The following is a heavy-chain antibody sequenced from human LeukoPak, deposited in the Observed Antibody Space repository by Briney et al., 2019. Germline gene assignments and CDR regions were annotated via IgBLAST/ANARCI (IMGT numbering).Heavy chain of an antibody. CDR1: GFTFSSYA. Sequence: GGSLRLSCAASGFTFSSYAMSWVRQAPGKGLEWVSAISGSGGSTYYADSVKGRFTISRDNSKNTLYLQMNSLRAEDTAVYYCAKDRGDYFDTSSQSFDSWGQGTLVTVSS. CDR2: ISGSGGST. CDR3: AKDRGDYFDTSSQSFDS. J-gene: IGHJ4*02. D-gene: IGHD3-22*01. V-gene: IGHV3-23*01.